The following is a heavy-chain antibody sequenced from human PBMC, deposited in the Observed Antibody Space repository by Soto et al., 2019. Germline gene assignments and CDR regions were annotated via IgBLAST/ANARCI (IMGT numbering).Heavy chain of an antibody. CDR1: GFTFSSYS. V-gene: IGHV3-21*01. Sequence: EVQLVESGGGLVKPGGSLRLSCAASGFTFSSYSMNWVRQAPGKGLEWVSSISSSSSYIYYADSVKGRFTISRDNAKNSLYLQMNSLRAEDTAVYYCARDGRRSQQLVRAFDYWGQGTLVTVSS. D-gene: IGHD6-13*01. J-gene: IGHJ4*02. CDR3: ARDGRRSQQLVRAFDY. CDR2: ISSSSSYI.